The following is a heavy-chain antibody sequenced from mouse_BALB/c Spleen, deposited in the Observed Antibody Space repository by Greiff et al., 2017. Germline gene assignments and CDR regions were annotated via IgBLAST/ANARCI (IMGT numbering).Heavy chain of an antibody. CDR3: ARGEYYYAMDY. J-gene: IGHJ4*01. CDR2: IRNKANGYTT. CDR1: GFTFTDYY. Sequence: EVKLMESGGGLVQPGGSLRLSCATSGFTFTDYYMSWVRQPPGKALEWLGFIRNKANGYTTEYSASVKGRFTISRDNSQSILYLQMNTLRAEDSATYYCARGEYYYAMDYWGQGTSVTVSS. V-gene: IGHV7-3*02.